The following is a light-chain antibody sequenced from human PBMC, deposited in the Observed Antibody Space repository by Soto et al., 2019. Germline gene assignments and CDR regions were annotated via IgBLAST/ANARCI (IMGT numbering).Light chain of an antibody. CDR1: QGINND. Sequence: DIQLTQSPSFLSASVGDRVTISCRASQGINNDLAWYQQKPDKAPKLLIHAASTLESGVPSRFNGSGSRTEFTLTVSSLQPEDFATYYCQQVDNYPLTFGGGTKVESK. J-gene: IGKJ4*01. CDR2: AAS. V-gene: IGKV1-9*01. CDR3: QQVDNYPLT.